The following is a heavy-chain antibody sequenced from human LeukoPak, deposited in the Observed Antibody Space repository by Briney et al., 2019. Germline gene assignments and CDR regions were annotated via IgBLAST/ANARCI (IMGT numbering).Heavy chain of an antibody. CDR2: ISYDGSNK. V-gene: IGHV3-30*18. CDR3: AKDLRPSPSPVLYDWFDP. J-gene: IGHJ5*02. D-gene: IGHD2/OR15-2a*01. Sequence: PGGSLRLSCAASGFTFSSYGTHWVRQAPGKGLEWVAVISYDGSNKYYADSVKGRFTISRDNSKNTLYLQMNSLRAEDTAVYYCAKDLRPSPSPVLYDWFDPWGQGTLVTVSS. CDR1: GFTFSSYG.